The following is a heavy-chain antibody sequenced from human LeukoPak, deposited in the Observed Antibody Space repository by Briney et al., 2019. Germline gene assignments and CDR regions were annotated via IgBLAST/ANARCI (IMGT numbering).Heavy chain of an antibody. CDR1: GASISSYY. CDR2: IYYSGST. V-gene: IGHV4-59*01. CDR3: ARGGYYYMDV. Sequence: PSETLSLTCTVSGASISSYYWNWLRQPPGKGLEWIGYIYYSGSTDYNPSLKSRVTISVDTSKNQFSLKLNSVTAADTAVYYCARGGYYYMDVWGKGTTVTVSS. J-gene: IGHJ6*03.